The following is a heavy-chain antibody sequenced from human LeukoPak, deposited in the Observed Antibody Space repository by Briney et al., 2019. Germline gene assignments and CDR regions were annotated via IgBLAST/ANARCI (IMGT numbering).Heavy chain of an antibody. D-gene: IGHD2-15*01. CDR3: AKSGLNRFDY. CDR2: ISYDGSNK. J-gene: IGHJ4*02. V-gene: IGHV3-30*04. CDR1: GFTFSSYA. Sequence: GGSLRLSCAASGFTFSSYAMHWVRQAPGKGLEWVAVISYDGSNKYYADSVKGRFTISRDNSKNSLYLQMDSLRAEDTAVYYCAKSGLNRFDYWGQGTLVTVSS.